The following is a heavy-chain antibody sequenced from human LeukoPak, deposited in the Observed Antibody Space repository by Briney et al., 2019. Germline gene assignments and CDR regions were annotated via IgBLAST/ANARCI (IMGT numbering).Heavy chain of an antibody. V-gene: IGHV4-39*01. CDR2: IYYSGST. J-gene: IGHJ4*02. CDR1: GGSISSSSYY. D-gene: IGHD6-6*01. Sequence: SETLSLTCTVSGGSISSSSYYWGWIRQPPGKGLEWIGSIYYSGSTYYNPSLKSRVTISVDTSKNQFSLKLSSVTAADTAVYYCARRLAARAYFDYWGQGTLVTVSP. CDR3: ARRLAARAYFDY.